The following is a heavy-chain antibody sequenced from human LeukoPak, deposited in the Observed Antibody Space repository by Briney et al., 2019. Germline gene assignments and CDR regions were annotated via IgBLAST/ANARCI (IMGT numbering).Heavy chain of an antibody. J-gene: IGHJ4*02. CDR1: GFTFEDFA. CDR3: AKDVGGVAGFYFAW. Sequence: GGSLRLSCAASGFTFEDFAMHWVRQVPGKGLEWVSGISWRSGRIGYADSVKGRFTISRDNTNNSLYLRMNSLRAEDTALYYCAKDVGGVAGFYFAWWGLGTLVTVSS. V-gene: IGHV3-9*01. CDR2: ISWRSGRI. D-gene: IGHD6-19*01.